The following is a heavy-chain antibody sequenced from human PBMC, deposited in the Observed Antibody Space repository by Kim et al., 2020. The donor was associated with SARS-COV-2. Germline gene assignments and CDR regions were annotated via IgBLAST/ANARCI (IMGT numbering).Heavy chain of an antibody. CDR2: IFYDGSNK. D-gene: IGHD2-15*01. V-gene: IGHV3-30*03. CDR1: GFTFSTYG. CDR3: ARDVVAFDI. J-gene: IGHJ3*02. Sequence: GGSLRLSCVASGFTFSTYGMHWVRQAPGKGLEWVAFIFYDGSNKYYADSVKGRFTISRDDSKNTLFLQMNSLRADDTAMYYCARDVVAFDIWGQGTMVTVSS.